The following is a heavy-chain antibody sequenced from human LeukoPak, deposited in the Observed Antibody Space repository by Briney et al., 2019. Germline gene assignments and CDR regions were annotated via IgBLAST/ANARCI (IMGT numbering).Heavy chain of an antibody. CDR1: GYTFTSYG. J-gene: IGHJ5*02. V-gene: IGHV1-18*01. Sequence: ASVKVSCKASGYTFTSYGISWVRQAPGQGLEWMGWISAYNGNTNYAQKLQGRVTMTTDTSTSTAYMELRSLRSDDTAVYYCARAAKHLGQQPGTWFDPWAQGTLVTVSS. CDR3: ARAAKHLGQQPGTWFDP. CDR2: ISAYNGNT. D-gene: IGHD6-13*01.